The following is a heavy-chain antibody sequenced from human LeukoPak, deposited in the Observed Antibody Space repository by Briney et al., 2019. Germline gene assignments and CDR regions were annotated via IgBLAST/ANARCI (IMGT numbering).Heavy chain of an antibody. V-gene: IGHV3-21*01. CDR1: GFTFSSYS. J-gene: IGHJ6*03. CDR2: ISSSSSYI. D-gene: IGHD2-2*01. CDR3: ARWVPAAASMDV. Sequence: PGGSLRLSFAAFGFTFSSYSMNWVRQAPGKGLEWVSSISSSSSYIYYADSVKGRFTISRDNAKNSLYLQMNSLRAEDTAVYYCARWVPAAASMDVWGKGTTVTVSS.